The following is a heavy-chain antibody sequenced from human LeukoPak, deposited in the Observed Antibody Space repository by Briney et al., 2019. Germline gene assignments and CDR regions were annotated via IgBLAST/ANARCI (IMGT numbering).Heavy chain of an antibody. CDR1: GSTFTNHG. J-gene: IGHJ6*03. Sequence: GASVKVSCKVSGSTFTNHGISWVREAPGQGLEWMGWISTYNGHTNYAQKFQGRVTMTRDTSISTAYMELSRLRSDDTAVYYCARAGYYDRSGFLVYYYYYMDVWGKGTTVTVSS. D-gene: IGHD3-22*01. V-gene: IGHV1-18*01. CDR2: ISTYNGHT. CDR3: ARAGYYDRSGFLVYYYYYMDV.